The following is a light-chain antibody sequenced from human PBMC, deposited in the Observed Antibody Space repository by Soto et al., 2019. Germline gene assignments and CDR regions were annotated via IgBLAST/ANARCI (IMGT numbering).Light chain of an antibody. J-gene: IGKJ1*01. V-gene: IGKV3-20*01. Sequence: EIVLTQSPGTLSWSPGERATLSCRASQSVCSSYLAWYQQKPGQAPRLVIYGASSSATGIPDRFSGSGSGTDFTLTIIRLEPEDFAVYYCQQYGRSRWTFGQGTKVEL. CDR1: QSVCSSY. CDR3: QQYGRSRWT. CDR2: GAS.